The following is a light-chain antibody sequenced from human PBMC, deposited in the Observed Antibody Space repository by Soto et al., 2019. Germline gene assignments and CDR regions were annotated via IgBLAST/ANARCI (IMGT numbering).Light chain of an antibody. V-gene: IGKV1-5*01. CDR3: QQYNSYSPGLYT. CDR2: DAS. CDR1: QSISSW. J-gene: IGKJ2*01. Sequence: DIQMTQSPSTLSASVGDRVTITCRASQSISSWLAWYQQKPGKAPKLLIYDASSLESGVPSRFSSSGSGTEFTLSIISLQPDDFATYYCQQYNSYSPGLYTFGQGTKLEIK.